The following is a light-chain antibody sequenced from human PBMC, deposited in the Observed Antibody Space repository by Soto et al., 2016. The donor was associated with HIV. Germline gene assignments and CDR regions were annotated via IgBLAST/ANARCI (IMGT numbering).Light chain of an antibody. Sequence: DIQMTQSPSTLSASVGDRVTITCRASQSISTWLAWYQQKPGKAPKLLIYKASNLESGVPSRFSGSGSGTELTLTISSLQPDDFATYYCQQYNSYPWTFGQGTRVEI. CDR2: KAS. J-gene: IGKJ1*01. CDR1: QSISTW. CDR3: QQYNSYPWT. V-gene: IGKV1-5*03.